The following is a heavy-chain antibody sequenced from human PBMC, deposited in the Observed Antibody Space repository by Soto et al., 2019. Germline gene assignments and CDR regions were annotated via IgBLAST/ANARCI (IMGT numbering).Heavy chain of an antibody. D-gene: IGHD1-26*01. CDR1: GVNFSNHA. Sequence: QVQLVESGGGVVQPGRSLRLSCAAAGVNFSNHAMHWVRQTPGKGLEWVAAISYDGTNKYYADSVKGRFTIFRDNSKNTLYLPMNSLRAEDTAIYYCARDQNPSGSYRGIFDYWGQGTLVTVSS. V-gene: IGHV3-30-3*01. CDR3: ARDQNPSGSYRGIFDY. J-gene: IGHJ4*02. CDR2: ISYDGTNK.